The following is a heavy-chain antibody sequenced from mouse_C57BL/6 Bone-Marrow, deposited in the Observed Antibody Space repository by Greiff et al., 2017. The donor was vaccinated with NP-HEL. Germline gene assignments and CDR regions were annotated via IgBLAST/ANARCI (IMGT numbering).Heavy chain of an antibody. D-gene: IGHD2-4*01. CDR1: GYTFTDYE. CDR3: TRWDYDGVLFDY. J-gene: IGHJ2*01. Sequence: VNVVESGAELVRPGASVTLSCKASGYTFTDYEMHWVKQTPVHGLEWIGAIDPETGGTAYNQKFKGKAILTADKSSSTAYMELRSLTSEDSAVYYCTRWDYDGVLFDYWGQGTTLTVSS. CDR2: IDPETGGT. V-gene: IGHV1-15*01.